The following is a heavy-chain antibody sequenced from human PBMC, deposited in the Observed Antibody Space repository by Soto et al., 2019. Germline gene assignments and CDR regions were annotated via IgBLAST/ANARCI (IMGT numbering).Heavy chain of an antibody. V-gene: IGHV4-39*01. CDR1: GGSISSSSYY. Sequence: PSETLSLTCTVSGGSISSSSYYWGWILQHPEKGLEWIGSIYYSGSTYYKPSLKSRVTISVDTSKNQFSLKLSSVTAADTAVYYCAVLEQTGYYYYYGMDVWGQGTTVTVSS. J-gene: IGHJ6*02. D-gene: IGHD3-9*01. CDR2: IYYSGST. CDR3: AVLEQTGYYYYYGMDV.